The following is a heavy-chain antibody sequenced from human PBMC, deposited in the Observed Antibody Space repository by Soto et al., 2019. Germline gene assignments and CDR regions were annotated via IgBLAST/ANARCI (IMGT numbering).Heavy chain of an antibody. Sequence: GGSLRLSCAASGFTFSSYSMNWVRQAPGKGLEWVSSISSSSSYIYYADSVKGRFTISRDNAKNSLYLQMNSLRAEDTAVYYCVMPVVDSGVDFWSYYFYYGMDVWGQGTTVTVSS. V-gene: IGHV3-21*01. CDR3: VMPVVDSGVDFWSYYFYYGMDV. D-gene: IGHD3-3*01. CDR2: ISSSSSYI. J-gene: IGHJ6*02. CDR1: GFTFSSYS.